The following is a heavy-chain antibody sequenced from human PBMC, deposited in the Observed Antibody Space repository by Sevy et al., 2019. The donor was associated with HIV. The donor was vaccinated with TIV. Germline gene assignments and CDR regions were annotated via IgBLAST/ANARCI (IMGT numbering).Heavy chain of an antibody. CDR1: GFIFDDYV. J-gene: IGHJ6*02. CDR3: ARDAGTGGSYMGYYFGMDV. CDR2: ISWNGRSL. Sequence: GGSLRLSCAASGFIFDDYVMHWVREIPGKGLEWVSDISWNGRSLGYADAVKGRFTISRDNAKKSVSLQMNSLRSEDTALYYCARDAGTGGSYMGYYFGMDVWGQGTTVTVSS. V-gene: IGHV3-9*01. D-gene: IGHD1-26*01.